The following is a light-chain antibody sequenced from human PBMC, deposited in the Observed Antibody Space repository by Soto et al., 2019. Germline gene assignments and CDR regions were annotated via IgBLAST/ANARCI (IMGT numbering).Light chain of an antibody. CDR3: QQYNNWPPYRT. V-gene: IGKV3-15*01. Sequence: EIVMTQSPATLSVSPGERATLSCRASQSVGSNLDWYQQKPGQAPRLLIYGASTRATGIPARFSGSGSRTEFTLTISSLQSEDFAIYLCQQYNNWPPYRTFGQGTKVEIK. CDR2: GAS. CDR1: QSVGSN. J-gene: IGKJ1*01.